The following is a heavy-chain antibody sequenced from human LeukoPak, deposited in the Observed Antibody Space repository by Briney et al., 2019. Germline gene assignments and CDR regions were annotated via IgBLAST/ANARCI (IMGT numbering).Heavy chain of an antibody. V-gene: IGHV1-2*02. Sequence: ASVKVSCKASGYTFTGYYMHRVRQAPGQGLEWMGWINPNSGGTNYAKKFQGRVTMTRDTSISTAYMELSRLRSDDTAVYYWARGGFRDRFSYWGQGTLVTVSA. J-gene: IGHJ4*02. D-gene: IGHD3-10*01. CDR1: GYTFTGYY. CDR3: ARGGFRDRFSY. CDR2: INPNSGGT.